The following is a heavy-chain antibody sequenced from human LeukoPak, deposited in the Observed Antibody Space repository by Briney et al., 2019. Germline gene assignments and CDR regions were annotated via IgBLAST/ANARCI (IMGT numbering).Heavy chain of an antibody. V-gene: IGHV3-74*01. CDR1: GFIFSNQW. CDR2: SKADGSST. Sequence: AGGSLRLSCAASGFIFSNQWMHWVRQAPGKGLVWVSRSKADGSSTTYADSVKGRFTISRDNAKDMLYLQMNSLTAEATAVYYCARSDWFDPWGQGTLVTVSS. J-gene: IGHJ5*02. CDR3: ARSDWFDP.